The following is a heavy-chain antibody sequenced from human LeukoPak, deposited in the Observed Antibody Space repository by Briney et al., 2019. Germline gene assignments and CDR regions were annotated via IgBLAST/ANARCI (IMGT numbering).Heavy chain of an antibody. Sequence: GGSLRLSCAASGFTFNNYWMHWVRQAPGKGLVWVSRINSDGSDTNYADSVEGRFTISRDNAKNTLYLQMNSLRAEDTAVYYCTRDLMDYDVSTGLHHYYMDVWGQGTTVTVSS. CDR2: INSDGSDT. D-gene: IGHD3-9*01. J-gene: IGHJ6*02. CDR3: TRDLMDYDVSTGLHHYYMDV. V-gene: IGHV3-74*01. CDR1: GFTFNNYW.